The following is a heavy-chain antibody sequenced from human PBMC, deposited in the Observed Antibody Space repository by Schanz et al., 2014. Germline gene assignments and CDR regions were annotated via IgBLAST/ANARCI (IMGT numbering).Heavy chain of an antibody. D-gene: IGHD2-15*01. J-gene: IGHJ4*02. V-gene: IGHV3-30-3*01. Sequence: QEQLVESGGGLVQPGGSLRLSCAASGFTFSSYAMHWVRQAPGKGLEWVALISNDGSIKYYADSVKGRFTISRDNSKNTLYLQMNTLRAEDTAVYYCARDRGYCSGGSCLTFDYWGQGTLXTVSS. CDR3: ARDRGYCSGGSCLTFDY. CDR1: GFTFSSYA. CDR2: ISNDGSIK.